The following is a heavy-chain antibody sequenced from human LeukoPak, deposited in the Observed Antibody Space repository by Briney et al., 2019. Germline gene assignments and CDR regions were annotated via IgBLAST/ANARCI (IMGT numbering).Heavy chain of an antibody. Sequence: GGSLRLSCAASGFTFSSYDKCWVSQAPGKELQWVSAISGSGGSTYYEDSVKSRFTISRDNSKNTLYLQINSLRAEDASVYDCSKYGIGYFYDAFDIGGRGTSVTVSS. D-gene: IGHD3-22*01. V-gene: IGHV3-23*02. CDR3: SKYGIGYFYDAFDI. J-gene: IGHJ3*02. CDR1: GFTFSSYD. CDR2: ISGSGGST.